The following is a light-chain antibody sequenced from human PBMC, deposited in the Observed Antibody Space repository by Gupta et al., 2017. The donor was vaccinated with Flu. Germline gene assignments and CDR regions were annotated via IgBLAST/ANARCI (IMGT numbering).Light chain of an antibody. V-gene: IGLV2-11*01. CDR2: DGK. CDR3: NSDGDRKV. Sequence: QSALTQPRSVSGSPGPSVAISCTGTSSDVGAYDYVSWYQQHPGQDPKLMIDDGKKRPSGVPDRFTGSKSGNTASLTIAGRKTEDEDDYHGNSDGDRKVFGGGTRLTVL. CDR1: SSDVGAYDY. J-gene: IGLJ2*01.